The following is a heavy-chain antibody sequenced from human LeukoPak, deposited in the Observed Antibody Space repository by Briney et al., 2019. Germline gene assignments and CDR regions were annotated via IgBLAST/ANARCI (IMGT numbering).Heavy chain of an antibody. Sequence: PGGSLRLSCAASGFTFSSYSMNWVRQAPGKGLEWVSSISSSSSYIYYADSVKGRFTISRDNAKNSLYLQMNSLRAEDTAVCYCARAIAVAGIGDAFDIWGQGTMVTVSS. CDR3: ARAIAVAGIGDAFDI. J-gene: IGHJ3*02. CDR1: GFTFSSYS. CDR2: ISSSSSYI. V-gene: IGHV3-21*01. D-gene: IGHD6-19*01.